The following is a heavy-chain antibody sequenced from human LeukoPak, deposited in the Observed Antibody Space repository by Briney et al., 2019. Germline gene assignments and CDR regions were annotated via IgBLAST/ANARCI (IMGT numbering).Heavy chain of an antibody. D-gene: IGHD3-3*01. J-gene: IGHJ4*02. CDR3: ARSYDFWSGYSYYFDY. Sequence: SVKVSCKASGGTFSSYAISWVRQAPGQGLEWMGGIIPIFGTANYAQEFQGRVTITADESTSTAYMELSSLRSEDTAVYYCARSYDFWSGYSYYFDYWGQGTLVTVSS. CDR2: IIPIFGTA. CDR1: GGTFSSYA. V-gene: IGHV1-69*01.